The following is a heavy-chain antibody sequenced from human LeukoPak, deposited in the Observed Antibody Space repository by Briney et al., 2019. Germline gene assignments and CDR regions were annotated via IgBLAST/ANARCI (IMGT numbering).Heavy chain of an antibody. V-gene: IGHV4-59*01. CDR1: GGSISNSNY. CDR3: ARSRDSSGYYN. Sequence: PSGTLSLTCAVSGGSISNSNYWSWIRQPPGKGLEWIGYIYYSGSTNYNPSLKSRVTISVDTSKNQFSLKLSSVTAADTAVYYCARSRDSSGYYNWGQGTLVTVSS. D-gene: IGHD3-22*01. CDR2: IYYSGST. J-gene: IGHJ4*02.